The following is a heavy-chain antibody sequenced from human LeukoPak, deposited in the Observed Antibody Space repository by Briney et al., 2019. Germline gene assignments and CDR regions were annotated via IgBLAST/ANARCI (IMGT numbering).Heavy chain of an antibody. D-gene: IGHD5-24*01. CDR3: ARGGVEMATIGAFDI. V-gene: IGHV3-21*01. CDR2: ISSSSSSYI. Sequence: PGGSLRLSCAASGFTFSSYSMNWVRQAPGKGLEWVSSISSSSSSYIYYADSVKGRFTISRDNAKNSLYLQMNSLRAEDRAVYYCARGGVEMATIGAFDIWGQGTMVTVSS. CDR1: GFTFSSYS. J-gene: IGHJ3*02.